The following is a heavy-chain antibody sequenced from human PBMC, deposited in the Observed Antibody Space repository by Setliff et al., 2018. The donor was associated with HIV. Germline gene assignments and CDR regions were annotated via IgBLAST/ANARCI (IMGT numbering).Heavy chain of an antibody. CDR3: ASEKKAWSVSDSFYEY. J-gene: IGHJ4*02. Sequence: GGSLSLSCAASGFTFSDHYMTWIRQAPGKGLEWISYIRGDSTSINYADSVKGRFTISRDNAKNALYLQMNSLRAEDTAVYYCASEKKAWSVSDSFYEYWGQGVPVTVSS. CDR1: GFTFSDHY. CDR2: IRGDSTSI. D-gene: IGHD3-3*01. V-gene: IGHV3-11*05.